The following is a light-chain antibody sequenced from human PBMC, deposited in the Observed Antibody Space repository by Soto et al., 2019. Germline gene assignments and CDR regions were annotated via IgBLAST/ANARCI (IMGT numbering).Light chain of an antibody. CDR2: DAS. CDR1: QSVSSN. J-gene: IGKJ1*01. V-gene: IGKV3-11*01. CDR3: HQRQSWPRT. Sequence: EIVMTQSPATLSVSPGERATLSCRASQSVSSNLAWHQQKPGQAPRLLIYDASNRATGIPARFSGSGSGTDFTLTISSLEPEDFAVYYCHQRQSWPRTFGQGTKVDI.